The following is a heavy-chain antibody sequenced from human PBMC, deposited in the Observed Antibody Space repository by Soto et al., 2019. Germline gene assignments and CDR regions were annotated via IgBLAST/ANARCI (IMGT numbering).Heavy chain of an antibody. D-gene: IGHD2-2*01. CDR3: AGRCDGTNCLAHFDY. J-gene: IGHJ4*02. CDR1: GGTFNNYV. CDR2: IIPIFGTP. V-gene: IGHV1-69*06. Sequence: QVQLVQSGAEVKKPGSSVKVSCRASGGTFNNYVINWVRQAPGQGLEWMAGIIPIFGTPNYAQKFQGRVTITVDKSTSTAYMELNSLRSEDTAVYYCAGRCDGTNCLAHFDYWGQGTLVTVSS.